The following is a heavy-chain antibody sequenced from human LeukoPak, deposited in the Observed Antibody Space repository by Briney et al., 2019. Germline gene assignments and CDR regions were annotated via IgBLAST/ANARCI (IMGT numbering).Heavy chain of an antibody. D-gene: IGHD5/OR15-5a*01. CDR2: INPNTGST. CDR1: GYTFINYY. J-gene: IGHJ4*02. CDR3: ARDLSGWGNSVY. Sequence: ASVKVSCKASGYTFINYYLHWVRQAPGRRLVSMGQINPNTGSTNCAQMFQGRVTMTADTSTNTVYMELNSLTSDDTAVYYCARDLSGWGNSVYWGQGTLVTVSS. V-gene: IGHV1-46*01.